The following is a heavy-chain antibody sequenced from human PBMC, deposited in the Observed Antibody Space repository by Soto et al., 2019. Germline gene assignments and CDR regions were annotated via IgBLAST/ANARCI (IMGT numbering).Heavy chain of an antibody. V-gene: IGHV3-11*01. J-gene: IGHJ4*02. CDR2: ISTSSSAI. CDR1: GFTFSDYF. D-gene: IGHD3-3*01. Sequence: PGGSLRLSCAASGFTFSDYFMSWIRQAPGKGLEWVSYISTSSSAISYADSVKGRFTISRDNAKSTLYLQMNSLRAEDTAVYFCARDDFWSGYYRYFDFWGQGTLVTVSS. CDR3: ARDDFWSGYYRYFDF.